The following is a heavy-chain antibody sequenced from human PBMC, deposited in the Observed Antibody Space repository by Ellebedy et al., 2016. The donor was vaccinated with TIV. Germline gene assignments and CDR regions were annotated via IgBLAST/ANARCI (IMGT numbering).Heavy chain of an antibody. CDR3: ARDLDRNYPGAYFDY. J-gene: IGHJ4*02. CDR1: GFSVTSNY. Sequence: PGGSLRLSCAASGFSVTSNYMNWVRRAPGKGLEWVSVIYSDGSTNYVDSVKGRFTISRDNSKNTLYLEMNSLRAEDTAVYYCARDLDRNYPGAYFDYWGQGTLVTVSS. V-gene: IGHV3-53*05. D-gene: IGHD4-11*01. CDR2: IYSDGST.